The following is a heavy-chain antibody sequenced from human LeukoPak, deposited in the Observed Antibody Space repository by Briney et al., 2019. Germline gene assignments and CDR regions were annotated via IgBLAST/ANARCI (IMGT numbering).Heavy chain of an antibody. V-gene: IGHV4-59*01. Sequence: SETLSLTCTVSGGSISSYYWSLIRQPPGKGLEWIGYIYYTGSTDYNPSLKSRVTISVDTSKSQFSLKLSSVTAADTAVYYCARGDTRYSGSLLDYWGQGTLVTVSS. CDR1: GGSISSYY. CDR2: IYYTGST. J-gene: IGHJ4*02. D-gene: IGHD1-26*01. CDR3: ARGDTRYSGSLLDY.